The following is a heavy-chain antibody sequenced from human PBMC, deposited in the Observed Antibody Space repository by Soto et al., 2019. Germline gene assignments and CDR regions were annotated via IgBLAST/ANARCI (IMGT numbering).Heavy chain of an antibody. J-gene: IGHJ6*03. CDR1: GGYLSDYF. D-gene: IGHD2-21*01. CDR3: ARGGISHWAYFYYMDV. Sequence: SETLSLTCVVSGGYLSDYFWSWIRQPPGMALEWIGEINHLGSINYNPSLKSRVTMSVDTSKNQFSLTLNSVTAADTATYYCARGGISHWAYFYYMDVWDRGTTVTSP. CDR2: INHLGSI. V-gene: IGHV4-34*01.